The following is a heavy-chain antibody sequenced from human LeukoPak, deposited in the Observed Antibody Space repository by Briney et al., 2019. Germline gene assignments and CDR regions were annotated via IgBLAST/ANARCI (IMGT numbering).Heavy chain of an antibody. V-gene: IGHV3-30*18. CDR1: GFTFSTYA. J-gene: IGHJ3*02. CDR3: AKKDTGYSSRSRMHGAFDI. CDR2: ISYDGSIK. D-gene: IGHD6-13*01. Sequence: GGSLRLSCAASGFTFSTYAMHWVRQAPGRGLEWVTVISYDGSIKYYADSVKGRFTISRDNSKNTVYLQMHSLRDEDTAVYYCAKKDTGYSSRSRMHGAFDIWGQGTMVTVSS.